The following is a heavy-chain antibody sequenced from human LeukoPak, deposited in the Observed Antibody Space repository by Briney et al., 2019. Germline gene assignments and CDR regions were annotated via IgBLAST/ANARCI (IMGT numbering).Heavy chain of an antibody. V-gene: IGHV1-46*03. CDR2: ISPSDGST. J-gene: IGHJ4*02. Sequence: ASVKVSCKASGYTFTSYYMHWVRQAPGQGLEWMGIISPSDGSTTYAQKFQGRVTTTRDASTSTVYMELSSLRSEDTALYYCGRGRRTTSHFDYWGQGTLVTVSS. CDR1: GYTFTSYY. D-gene: IGHD4-17*01. CDR3: GRGRRTTSHFDY.